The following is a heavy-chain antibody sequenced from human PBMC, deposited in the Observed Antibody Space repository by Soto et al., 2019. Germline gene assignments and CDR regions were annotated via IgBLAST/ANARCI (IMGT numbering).Heavy chain of an antibody. J-gene: IGHJ3*02. CDR3: AKAGYCSSTGCYMGAFDI. CDR1: GFTFSTYG. CDR2: ISGSGGTT. V-gene: IGHV3-23*01. Sequence: VQLMESGGGVVQPGRSLRLSCAASGFTFSTYGMHWVRQAPGKGLEWVSGISGSGGTTYYADSVKGRFTISRDNSKNTFYLQMNSLRAEDTAVYYYAKAGYCSSTGCYMGAFDIWGQGTMVTVSS. D-gene: IGHD2-2*02.